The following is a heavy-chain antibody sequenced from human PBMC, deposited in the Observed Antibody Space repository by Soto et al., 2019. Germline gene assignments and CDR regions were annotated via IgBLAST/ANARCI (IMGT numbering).Heavy chain of an antibody. Sequence: QVQLVQSGAEVKKPGSSVKVSCKASGGTFSSYAISWVRQAPGLGLEWMGGIIPIFGTANYAQKFQDRVTITADESTSTAYMELSSLRSEDTAVYYCARVDYGGNSLVPPFDYWGQGTLVTVSS. CDR3: ARVDYGGNSLVPPFDY. J-gene: IGHJ4*02. CDR1: GGTFSSYA. D-gene: IGHD4-17*01. CDR2: IIPIFGTA. V-gene: IGHV1-69*12.